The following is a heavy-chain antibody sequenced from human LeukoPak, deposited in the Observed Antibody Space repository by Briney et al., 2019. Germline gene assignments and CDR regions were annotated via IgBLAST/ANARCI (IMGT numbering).Heavy chain of an antibody. J-gene: IGHJ6*04. V-gene: IGHV3-23*01. CDR2: ISGSGGST. D-gene: IGHD3-10*01. Sequence: GGSLRLSCAASGFTFSSYAMSWVRQAPGKGLEWVSAISGSGGSTYYADSVKGRFTISRDNSKNTLYLQMKSLRAEDTAVYYCARSYGSGTPGKYGMDVWGKGTTVTVSS. CDR1: GFTFSSYA. CDR3: ARSYGSGTPGKYGMDV.